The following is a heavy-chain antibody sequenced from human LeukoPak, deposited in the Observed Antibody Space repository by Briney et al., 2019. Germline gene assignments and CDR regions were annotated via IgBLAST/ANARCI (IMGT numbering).Heavy chain of an antibody. CDR2: ISGSGGST. D-gene: IGHD3-22*01. V-gene: IGHV3-23*01. J-gene: IGHJ4*02. CDR3: AKRKPLLSYYDSSGYLDY. Sequence: GGSLRLSCAASGFTFSSYAMSWVRQAPGKGLEWVSAISGSGGSTYYADSVKGRFTISRDNSKNTLYLQMNSLRAEDTAVYYCAKRKPLLSYYDSSGYLDYWGQGTLVTVSS. CDR1: GFTFSSYA.